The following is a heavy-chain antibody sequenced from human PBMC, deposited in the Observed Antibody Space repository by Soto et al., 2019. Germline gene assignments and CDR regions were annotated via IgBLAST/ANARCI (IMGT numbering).Heavy chain of an antibody. CDR2: ISGSGGST. V-gene: IGHV3-23*04. J-gene: IGHJ4*02. Sequence: VQLVESGGGLVKPGGSLRLSCAASGFTFSDYYMSWIRQAPGKGLEWVSAISGSGGSTYYADSVKGRFTISRDNSKNTLYLQMNSLRAEDTAVYYCAKGGTRYCSGGSCYSGYWGQGTLVTVSS. CDR1: GFTFSDYY. CDR3: AKGGTRYCSGGSCYSGY. D-gene: IGHD2-15*01.